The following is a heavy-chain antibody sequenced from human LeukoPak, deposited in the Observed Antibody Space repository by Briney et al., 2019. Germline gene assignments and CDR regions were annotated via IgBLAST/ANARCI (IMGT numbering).Heavy chain of an antibody. CDR2: VSISSGTI. D-gene: IGHD3-10*01. CDR3: ARGGRGSGSYYVYYYYMDV. Sequence: GGSLRLSCAASGFTFTGHNMNWVRQAPGKGLEWISFVSISSGTIYYADSVKGRFSISRDNAKSSLDLQMNSLRAEDTAVYYCARGGRGSGSYYVYYYYMDVWGKGTTVTVSS. V-gene: IGHV3-48*04. J-gene: IGHJ6*03. CDR1: GFTFTGHN.